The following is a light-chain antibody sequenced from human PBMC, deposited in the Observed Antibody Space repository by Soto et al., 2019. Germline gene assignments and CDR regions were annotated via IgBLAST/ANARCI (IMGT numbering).Light chain of an antibody. CDR1: QSISSY. CDR2: DAS. V-gene: IGKV3-11*01. J-gene: IGKJ5*01. Sequence: EIVLTQSPATLSLSPGERVTLSCRASQSISSYLAWYQQKPGQAPRLLIYDASNRATGIPDRFSGSGSGTDFTLTITSLGPEDFAVYYCQQRSRWPITFGQGTRLEIQ. CDR3: QQRSRWPIT.